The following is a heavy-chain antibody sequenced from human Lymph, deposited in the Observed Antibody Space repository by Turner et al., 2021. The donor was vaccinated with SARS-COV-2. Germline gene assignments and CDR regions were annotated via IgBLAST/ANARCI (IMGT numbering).Heavy chain of an antibody. V-gene: IGHV3-23*01. CDR2: ISGSGART. CDR3: AKSPLGEDYFDY. Sequence: EVQLLESGGGLVQPGGSMRLSCAASGFTFSNYAMSWVRQAPGKGREWVSDISGSGARTYYADSVKGRFTISRDNSKNTLFLQMNSLRADDTAIYYCAKSPLGEDYFDYWGQGTLVTVSS. J-gene: IGHJ4*02. D-gene: IGHD3-16*01. CDR1: GFTFSNYA.